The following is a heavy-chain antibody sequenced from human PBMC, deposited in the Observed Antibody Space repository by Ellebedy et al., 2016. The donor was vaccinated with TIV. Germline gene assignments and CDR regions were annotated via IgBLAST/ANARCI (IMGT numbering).Heavy chain of an antibody. Sequence: GESLKISXAASGFTFSSYWMSWVRQAPGKGLEWVANIKQDGSEKYYVDSVKGRFTISRDNAKNSLYLQMNSLRAEDTAVYYCASENRYDYVWGSYPWDAFDIWGQGTMVTVSS. D-gene: IGHD3-16*01. V-gene: IGHV3-7*01. J-gene: IGHJ3*02. CDR1: GFTFSSYW. CDR2: IKQDGSEK. CDR3: ASENRYDYVWGSYPWDAFDI.